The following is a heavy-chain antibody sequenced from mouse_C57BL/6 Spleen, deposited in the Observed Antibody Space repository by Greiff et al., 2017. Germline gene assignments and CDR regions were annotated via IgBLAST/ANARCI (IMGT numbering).Heavy chain of an antibody. CDR3: VRGDGWFLGNYAMDY. CDR2: IRSKSSNYAT. CDR1: GFTFNTYA. J-gene: IGHJ4*01. Sequence: EVQRVESGGGLVQPKGSLKLSCAASGFTFNTYAMHWVRQAPGKGLEWVARIRSKSSNYATYYADSVKDRFTISRDDSQSMLYLQMNNLKTEDTAMYYCVRGDGWFLGNYAMDYWGQGTSVTVSS. V-gene: IGHV10-3*01. D-gene: IGHD2-3*01.